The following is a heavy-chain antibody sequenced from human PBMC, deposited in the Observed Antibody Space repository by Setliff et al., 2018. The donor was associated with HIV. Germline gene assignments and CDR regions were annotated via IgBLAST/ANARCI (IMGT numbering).Heavy chain of an antibody. CDR1: GFTFSRYA. V-gene: IGHV3-30*02. CDR2: IRYDGSDE. J-gene: IGHJ4*02. CDR3: AKKRTRDSSGYYDY. Sequence: PGGSLRLSCRASGFTFSRYAMHWVRQAPGKGLQWVAFIRYDGSDEDYADSVKGRFTISRDNSKNTLYLQMNSLRAEDTAVYYCAKKRTRDSSGYYDYWGQGTLVTVSS. D-gene: IGHD3-22*01.